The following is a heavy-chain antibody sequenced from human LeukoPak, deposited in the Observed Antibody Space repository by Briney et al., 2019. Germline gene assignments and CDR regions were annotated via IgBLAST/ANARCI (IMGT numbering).Heavy chain of an antibody. CDR3: ARHLPYYYDSSGYLDAFDI. CDR2: IYYSWST. CDR1: GGSISSSSYY. D-gene: IGHD3-22*01. J-gene: IGHJ3*02. V-gene: IGHV4-39*01. Sequence: SETLSLTCTVSGGSISSSSYYWGWIRQPPGKGREWIGSIYYSWSTYYNPSLKSRVTISVDTSKNQFSLKLSSVTAADTAVYYCARHLPYYYDSSGYLDAFDIWGQGTMVTVSS.